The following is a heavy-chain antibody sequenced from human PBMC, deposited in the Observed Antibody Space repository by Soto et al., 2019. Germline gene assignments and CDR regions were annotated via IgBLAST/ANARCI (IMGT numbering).Heavy chain of an antibody. J-gene: IGHJ1*01. CDR3: AKDPQQLAPRGEYFQH. V-gene: IGHV3-23*01. D-gene: IGHD6-6*01. CDR1: GFTFSSYA. Sequence: PGGSLRLSCAASGFTFSSYAMHWVRQAPGKGLEWVSVICYGGSSTYYADSVKGRFTISRDNSKNTLYLQMNSLRAEDTAVYYCAKDPQQLAPRGEYFQHWGQGTLVTVSS. CDR2: ICYGGSST.